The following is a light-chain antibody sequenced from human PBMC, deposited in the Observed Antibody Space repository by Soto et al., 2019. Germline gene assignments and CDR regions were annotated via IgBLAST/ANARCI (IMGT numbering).Light chain of an antibody. CDR1: QSVSSSY. CDR2: GAS. J-gene: IGKJ5*01. V-gene: IGKV3-20*01. CDR3: QKYGSSPIT. Sequence: IVLTQSPGSLSYSRGERGTPSYGASQSVSSSYLAWYQQKPGQAPRLLIYGASSRATGITDRFSGSGSGTDFTLTISRLEPEDYAVYYCQKYGSSPITFGQGTRLEIK.